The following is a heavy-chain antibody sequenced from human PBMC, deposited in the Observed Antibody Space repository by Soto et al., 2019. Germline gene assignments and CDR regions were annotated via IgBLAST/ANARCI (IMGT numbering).Heavy chain of an antibody. V-gene: IGHV2-5*02. CDR2: IYWDDDK. J-gene: IGHJ4*02. CDR3: AHRQRTVDCDY. CDR1: GFSLSTSGVG. Sequence: QITLKESGPTLVKPTQTLTLTCTFSGFSLSTSGVGVGWIRQPPGKALEWLALIYWDDDKRYSPSLKSRLTSNEDTSKNQVVLTMTNMDPVDTATYYCAHRQRTVDCDYWGQGTLVTVSS. D-gene: IGHD4-17*01.